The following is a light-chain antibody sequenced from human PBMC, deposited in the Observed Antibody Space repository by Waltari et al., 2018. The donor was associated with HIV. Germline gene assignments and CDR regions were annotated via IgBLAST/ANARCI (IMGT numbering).Light chain of an antibody. CDR1: QSVGSY. CDR3: QQRSNWLHTWT. V-gene: IGKV3-11*01. CDR2: DAS. Sequence: EIVLTQSPATLSLSPGERATLSCRASQSVGSYLAWYQQKPGQAPRLLIYDASNRATGIPARFSGSGSGTDFTLTISSLEPEDFAVYYCQQRSNWLHTWTFGQGTKVEIK. J-gene: IGKJ1*01.